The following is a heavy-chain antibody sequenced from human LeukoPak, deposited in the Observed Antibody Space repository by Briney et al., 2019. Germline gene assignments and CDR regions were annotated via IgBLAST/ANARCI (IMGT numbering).Heavy chain of an antibody. CDR1: GFTVSSKY. Sequence: GGSLRLSCAASGFTVSSKYMSWVRQVPGKGPVWVSRVGTDGSSAAYADHVKGRFTISRDNAKNTLYLQMNSLRVEDTAVYYCARDKYGGNSNAFDIWGQGTLVTVSS. J-gene: IGHJ3*02. CDR2: VGTDGSSA. CDR3: ARDKYGGNSNAFDI. D-gene: IGHD4-23*01. V-gene: IGHV3-74*01.